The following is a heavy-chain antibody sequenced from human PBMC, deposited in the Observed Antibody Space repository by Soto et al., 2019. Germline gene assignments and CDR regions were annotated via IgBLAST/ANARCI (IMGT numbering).Heavy chain of an antibody. V-gene: IGHV3-23*01. CDR3: AKGARRGKSSPYYFDY. CDR2: ISGSGGST. Sequence: GGSLRLSCAASGFTFSSYAMSWVRQAPGKGLEWVSAISGSGGSTYYADSVKGRFTISRDNSKNTLYLQMNSLRAEDTAVYYCAKGARRGKSSPYYFDYWGQGTLVTVSS. D-gene: IGHD3-16*01. J-gene: IGHJ4*02. CDR1: GFTFSSYA.